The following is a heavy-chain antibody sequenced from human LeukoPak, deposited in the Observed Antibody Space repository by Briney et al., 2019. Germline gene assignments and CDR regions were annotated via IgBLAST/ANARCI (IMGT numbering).Heavy chain of an antibody. J-gene: IGHJ4*02. Sequence: PGGSLRLSCAASGFTFSDYYMSWIRQAPGQGLEWVSCFSSSGGTIYYADSVKGRFTISRDNAENSLYLQMNSLRAEDTVVYYCAREGESYPPPFDCWGQGTLVTVSS. D-gene: IGHD1-26*01. CDR1: GFTFSDYY. CDR2: FSSSGGTI. V-gene: IGHV3-11*01. CDR3: AREGESYPPPFDC.